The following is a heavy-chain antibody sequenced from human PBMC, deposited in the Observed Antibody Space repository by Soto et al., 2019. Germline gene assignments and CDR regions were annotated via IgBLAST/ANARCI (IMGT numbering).Heavy chain of an antibody. D-gene: IGHD6-13*01. V-gene: IGHV1-69*02. Sequence: QVQLVQSGAEVKKPGSSMKVSCKTSGGTFSSYPMNWVRQAPGQGLEWVGRIIPMLGMADYAQKLQGRVTITADKSASTVYMELSSLRSEDTAVYYCARLAGGTDRSSGTDYWGQGTLVTVSS. CDR1: GGTFSSYP. J-gene: IGHJ4*02. CDR3: ARLAGGTDRSSGTDY. CDR2: IIPMLGMA.